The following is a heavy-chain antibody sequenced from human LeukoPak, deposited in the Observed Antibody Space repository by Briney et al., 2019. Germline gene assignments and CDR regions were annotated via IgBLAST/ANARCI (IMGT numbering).Heavy chain of an antibody. V-gene: IGHV1-2*02. D-gene: IGHD3-22*01. Sequence: GASVKVSCKASGYTFTGYYMHWVRQAPGQGFEWMGWINPNSGGTNYAQKFQGRVTMTRDTSISTAYMELSRLRSDDTAVYYCAREPYDSSGYYLTDWGQGTLVTVSS. CDR1: GYTFTGYY. J-gene: IGHJ4*02. CDR2: INPNSGGT. CDR3: AREPYDSSGYYLTD.